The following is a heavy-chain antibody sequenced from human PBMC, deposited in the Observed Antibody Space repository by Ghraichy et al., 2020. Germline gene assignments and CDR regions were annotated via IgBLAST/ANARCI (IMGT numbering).Heavy chain of an antibody. Sequence: SETLSLTCNVSGGSISGYYWSWIRQPPKKGLEWIGYVSYSGSTNYNPSLKSRVTISVDTSKNQFPLKLNSVTAADTAVYFCARRTPTPGYFDSWGQGTLVTVSS. CDR2: VSYSGST. CDR1: GGSISGYY. V-gene: IGHV4-59*08. CDR3: ARRTPTPGYFDS. J-gene: IGHJ4*02. D-gene: IGHD1-14*01.